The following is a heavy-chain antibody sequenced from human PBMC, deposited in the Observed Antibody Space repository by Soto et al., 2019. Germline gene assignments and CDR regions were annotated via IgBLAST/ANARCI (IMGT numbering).Heavy chain of an antibody. V-gene: IGHV4-4*07. D-gene: IGHD4-17*01. CDR3: ARDGNGDNGRAFDP. CDR2: IYTSGNT. CDR1: GGSISNYY. Sequence: SETLSLTCTVSGGSISNYYWSWIRQPAGKGLEWIGRIYTSGNTNYNPSLKGRVTMSVDMSKNQFSLKLSSVAAADTAVYYCARDGNGDNGRAFDPWGQGTLVTVSS. J-gene: IGHJ5*02.